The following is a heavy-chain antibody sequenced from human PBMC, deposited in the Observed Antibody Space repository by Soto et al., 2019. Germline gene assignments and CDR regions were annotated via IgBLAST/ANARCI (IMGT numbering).Heavy chain of an antibody. J-gene: IGHJ5*01. CDR3: ARYAGSSWFDY. CDR1: GGSISTYY. CDR2: INYSGRT. V-gene: IGHV4-59*01. D-gene: IGHD6-13*01. Sequence: QVQLQESGPGLVKPSETLSLTCTVSGGSISTYYWSWIRQPPGKGLEWIGYINYSGRTNYNPSLKSRVTVSLDTSKNQFSLKLRSVTAADTAVFCCARYAGSSWFDYWGQGTLVTVSS.